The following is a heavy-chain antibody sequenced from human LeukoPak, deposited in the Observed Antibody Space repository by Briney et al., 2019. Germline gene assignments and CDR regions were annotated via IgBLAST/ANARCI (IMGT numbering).Heavy chain of an antibody. Sequence: GGSLRLSCAASGFTFSTYGMSWVRQAPGKGLEWVSVISGSGGSTYYADSVKGRFTISRDNSKNTLYLQTNSLRAEDTAVYYCAKVAGYCSSTSCPGGWFDPWGQGTLVTVSS. J-gene: IGHJ5*02. D-gene: IGHD2-2*01. CDR3: AKVAGYCSSTSCPGGWFDP. CDR1: GFTFSTYG. V-gene: IGHV3-23*01. CDR2: ISGSGGST.